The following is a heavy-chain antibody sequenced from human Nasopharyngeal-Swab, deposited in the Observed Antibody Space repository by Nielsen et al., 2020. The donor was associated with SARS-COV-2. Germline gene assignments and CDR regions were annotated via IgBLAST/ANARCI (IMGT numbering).Heavy chain of an antibody. CDR2: IDWGDDK. Sequence: SGPTLVKPTQTLRLTCTFSGFSLSASVMSVACARQPPGKALEWLALIDWGDDKYYSTSLKTRLTISKDTSNNQVVLIMANMDPGDTATYYCGRISPHDFHIDYWGQGTLVTVSS. D-gene: IGHD2-21*02. CDR3: GRISPHDFHIDY. CDR1: GFSLSASVMS. V-gene: IGHV2-70*20. J-gene: IGHJ4*02.